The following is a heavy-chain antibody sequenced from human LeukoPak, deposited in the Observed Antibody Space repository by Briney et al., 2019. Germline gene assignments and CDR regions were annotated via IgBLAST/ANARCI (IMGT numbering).Heavy chain of an antibody. D-gene: IGHD2-15*01. CDR2: ISSSGSTI. J-gene: IGHJ4*02. Sequence: LSLTCAVYGGSFSGYYWSWIRQAPGKGLEWVSYISSSGSTIYYADSVKGRFTISRDNAKNSLYLQMNSLRAEDTAVYYCARDKRGYCSGGSCYSIDYWGQGTLVTVSS. V-gene: IGHV3-11*04. CDR1: GGSFSGYY. CDR3: ARDKRGYCSGGSCYSIDY.